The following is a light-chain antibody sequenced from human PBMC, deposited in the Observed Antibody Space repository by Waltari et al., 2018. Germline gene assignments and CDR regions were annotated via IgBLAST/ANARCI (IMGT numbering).Light chain of an antibody. J-gene: IGKJ1*01. CDR2: GAS. CDR1: QTVGNNY. CDR3: QKYGSSPLWT. V-gene: IGKV3-20*01. Sequence: ELMLTRSPGTLSLSPGESATLSCRASQTVGNNYLAWYQQKPGQAPRLLIYGASTRPPGVPDRFSGRGSGTDLTLIISSLEPEDFAVYYCQKYGSSPLWTFGQGTKVEI.